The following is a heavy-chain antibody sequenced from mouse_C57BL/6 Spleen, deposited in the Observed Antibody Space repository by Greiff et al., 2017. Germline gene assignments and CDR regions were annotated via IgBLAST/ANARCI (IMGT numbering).Heavy chain of an antibody. CDR2: INPGSGGT. CDR3: ARLAGSSYFDY. D-gene: IGHD1-1*01. Sequence: QVQLQQSGAELVRPGPSVKVSCKASGYAFTNYLIEWVKQRPGQGLEWIGVINPGSGGTNYNEKFKGKATLTADKSSSTAYMQLSSLTSEDSAVYFCARLAGSSYFDYWGQGTTLTVSS. J-gene: IGHJ2*01. V-gene: IGHV1-54*01. CDR1: GYAFTNYL.